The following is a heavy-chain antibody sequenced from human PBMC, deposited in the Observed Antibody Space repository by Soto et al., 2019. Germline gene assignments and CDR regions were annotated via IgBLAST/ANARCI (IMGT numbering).Heavy chain of an antibody. CDR3: ASVLNDYGDYTHDY. D-gene: IGHD4-17*01. CDR2: ISSSSSYI. J-gene: IGHJ4*02. V-gene: IGHV3-21*01. CDR1: GFTFSSYS. Sequence: GGSLRLSCAASGFTFSSYSMNWVRQAPGKGLEWVSSISSSSSYIYYADSVKGRFTISRDNAKNSLYLQMNSLRAEDTAVYYCASVLNDYGDYTHDYWGQGTLVTVSS.